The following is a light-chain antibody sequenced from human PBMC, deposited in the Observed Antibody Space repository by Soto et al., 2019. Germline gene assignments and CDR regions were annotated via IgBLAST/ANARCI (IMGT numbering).Light chain of an antibody. CDR2: AAS. CDR3: QQSYSILWT. Sequence: DIQMTQSPSTLSGSVGDRVTITCRASQTISSWLAWYQQKPGKAPKLLIYAASSLQSGVPSRFSGSGSGTEFTLTITSLRPDDFATYYCQQSYSILWTFGQGTKVDIK. CDR1: QTISSW. V-gene: IGKV1-5*01. J-gene: IGKJ1*01.